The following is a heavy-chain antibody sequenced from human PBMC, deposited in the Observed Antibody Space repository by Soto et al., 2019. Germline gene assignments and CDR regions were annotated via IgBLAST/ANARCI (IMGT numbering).Heavy chain of an antibody. J-gene: IGHJ3*02. Sequence: ASVKVSCKASGYTFTSYYMHWVRQAPGQGLEWMGIINPSGGSTSYAQKFQGRVTMTRDTSTSTVYMELSSLRSEDTAVYYCARDCSGGSCYWRPFYAFDIWGQGTMVTVSS. CDR1: GYTFTSYY. D-gene: IGHD2-15*01. CDR2: INPSGGST. V-gene: IGHV1-46*03. CDR3: ARDCSGGSCYWRPFYAFDI.